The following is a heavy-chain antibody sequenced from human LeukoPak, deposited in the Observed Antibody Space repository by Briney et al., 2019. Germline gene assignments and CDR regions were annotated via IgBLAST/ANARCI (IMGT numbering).Heavy chain of an antibody. V-gene: IGHV3-74*01. D-gene: IGHD6-19*01. CDR3: LREVAVAGTWWFDP. CDR2: ISGDESST. J-gene: IGHJ5*02. Sequence: PGGSLRLSCAASGFSLSSHWMHWVRQRPGKGLVWVSRISGDESSTRYADSVKGGFTISRDNDKNTLYLEMNSLRGDDTAVYYCLREVAVAGTWWFDPWGQGTLVTVSS. CDR1: GFSLSSHW.